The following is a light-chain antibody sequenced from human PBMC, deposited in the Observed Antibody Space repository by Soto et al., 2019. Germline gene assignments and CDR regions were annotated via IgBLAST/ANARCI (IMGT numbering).Light chain of an antibody. V-gene: IGKV1-5*01. CDR1: QSLNTR. CDR3: QQLNTLPFT. J-gene: IGKJ5*01. CDR2: DAS. Sequence: DIQLTQSPSTLSASVGDRVTLTCRASQSLNTRLAWYQQRPGKAPKLLIYDASTLESGVPSRFSGGGSWTEFTLTISGLLPEDFATYHCQQLNTLPFTFGQGTRLEIK.